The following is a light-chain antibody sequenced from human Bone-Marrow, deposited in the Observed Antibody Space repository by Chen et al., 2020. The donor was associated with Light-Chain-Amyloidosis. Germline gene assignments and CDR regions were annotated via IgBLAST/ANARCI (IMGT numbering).Light chain of an antibody. V-gene: IGKV1-39*01. J-gene: IGKJ2*01. Sequence: DIQMTPSASSLSASVGDRVTITCRASQSISTYLNWYQQKPGVAPRLLIYAASKLQSGVPSRFSGSGSGTDFTLTISSLEPDDSATYYCQQSYNTPHTYGQGTNLEIK. CDR3: QQSYNTPHT. CDR2: AAS. CDR1: QSISTY.